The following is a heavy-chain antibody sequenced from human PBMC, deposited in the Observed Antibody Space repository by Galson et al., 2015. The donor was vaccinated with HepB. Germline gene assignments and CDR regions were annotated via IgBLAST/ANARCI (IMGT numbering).Heavy chain of an antibody. J-gene: IGHJ4*02. D-gene: IGHD1-26*01. V-gene: IGHV3-21*06. CDR2: INSGSTSI. CDR1: GFSFSDSA. Sequence: SLRLSCAGSGFSFSDSAMNWVRQAPGKGLEWVSSINSGSTSIHYADSLRGRVTISGDNTKNSLYLQMNSLQVEDTAVYYCARGGGSFGYWGQGTLVTVSS. CDR3: ARGGGSFGY.